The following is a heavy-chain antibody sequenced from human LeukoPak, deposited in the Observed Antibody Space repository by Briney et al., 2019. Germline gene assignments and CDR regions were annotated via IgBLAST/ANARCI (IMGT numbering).Heavy chain of an antibody. Sequence: GALRLSCAASGFTFSSYAMHWVRQAPGKGLEWGAVISYDGSNKYYADSVKGRFTISRDNSKNTLNLQMNSLRAENTAVYYCASDHSDDSSGYYYKTAVDYWGQGTLVTVSS. V-gene: IGHV3-30*04. CDR3: ASDHSDDSSGYYYKTAVDY. CDR2: ISYDGSNK. J-gene: IGHJ4*02. CDR1: GFTFSSYA. D-gene: IGHD3-22*01.